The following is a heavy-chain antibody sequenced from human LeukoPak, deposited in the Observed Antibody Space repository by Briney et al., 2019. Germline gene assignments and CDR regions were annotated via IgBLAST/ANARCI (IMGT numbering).Heavy chain of an antibody. CDR1: GDSVSSNSVT. J-gene: IGHJ5*02. CDR2: TYYRSTWYN. V-gene: IGHV6-1*01. Sequence: SQTLSLTCAISGDSVSSNSVTWNWIRQSPSRGLEWLGRTYYRSTWYNDYAVSVRGRITVNPDTSKDQFSLHLNSVTPEDAAVYYCARRLTQYDCFDPWGQGILVTVSS. CDR3: ARRLTQYDCFDP. D-gene: IGHD2-2*01.